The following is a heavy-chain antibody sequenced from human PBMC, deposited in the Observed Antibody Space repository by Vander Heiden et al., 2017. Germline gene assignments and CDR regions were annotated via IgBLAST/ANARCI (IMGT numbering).Heavy chain of an antibody. D-gene: IGHD2-21*01. J-gene: IGHJ4*01. CDR2: IYSSGKT. CDR1: GVTISGNSSC. V-gene: IGHV4-39*02. CDR3: ARLEAYGGGLDF. Sequence: QLQLQESGPGLLKPSETRSLTCTVSGVTISGNSSCWGWIRQPPGNGLEWIGKIYSSGKTYSNPSLESRLNISVDTSKNHFSLRLSSLSAADTAVYYCARLEAYGGGLDFWGQGILVTVSS.